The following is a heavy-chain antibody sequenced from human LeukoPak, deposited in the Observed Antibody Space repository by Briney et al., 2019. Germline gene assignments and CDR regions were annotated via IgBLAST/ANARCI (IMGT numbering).Heavy chain of an antibody. Sequence: PSETLSLTCTVSGGSISGNYWSWIRQPPGKGLEWIGYVYYSGSTNYNSSLRSRVTISVDTSKNQFSLKLSSVTAADTAVYYCARPEGVLSAWYFDLWGRGTLVTVSS. D-gene: IGHD2/OR15-2a*01. CDR3: ARPEGVLSAWYFDL. J-gene: IGHJ2*01. CDR1: GGSISGNY. CDR2: VYYSGST. V-gene: IGHV4-59*08.